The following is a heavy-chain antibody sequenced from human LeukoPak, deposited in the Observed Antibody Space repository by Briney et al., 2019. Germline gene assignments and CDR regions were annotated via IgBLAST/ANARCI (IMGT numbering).Heavy chain of an antibody. CDR2: ISSSSSYI. CDR3: ASLSITMIAHRGA. J-gene: IGHJ5*02. D-gene: IGHD3-22*01. Sequence: TPGGSLRLSCAASGFTFSSHRMSWVRQAPGKGLEWVSSISSSSSYIYYADSVKGRFTISRDNAKNSLYLQMNSLRAEDTAVYYCASLSITMIAHRGAWGQGTLVTVSS. CDR1: GFTFSSHR. V-gene: IGHV3-21*01.